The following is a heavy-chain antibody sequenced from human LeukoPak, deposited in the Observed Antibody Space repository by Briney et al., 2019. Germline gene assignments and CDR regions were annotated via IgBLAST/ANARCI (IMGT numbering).Heavy chain of an antibody. J-gene: IGHJ3*02. CDR1: GGSISGYY. CDR3: ARFYGRSAFDI. D-gene: IGHD1-14*01. Sequence: TLSLTCTVSGGSISGYYWSWIRQPPGKALEWLALIDWDDDKYYSTSLKTRLTISKDTSKNQVVLTMTNMDPVDTATYYCARFYGRSAFDIWGQGTMVTVSS. CDR2: IDWDDDK. V-gene: IGHV2-70*01.